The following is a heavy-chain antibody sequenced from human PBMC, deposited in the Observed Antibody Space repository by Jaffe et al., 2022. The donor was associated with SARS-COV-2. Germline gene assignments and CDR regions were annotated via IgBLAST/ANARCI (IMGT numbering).Heavy chain of an antibody. CDR2: ISSSSSYI. V-gene: IGHV3-21*01. Sequence: EVQLVESGGGLVKPGGSLRLSCAASGFTFSSYSMNWVRQAPGKGLEWVSSISSSSSYIYYADSVKGRFTISRDNAKNSLYLQMNSLRAEDTAVYYCAREMATMGTNYFDYWGQGTLVTVSS. J-gene: IGHJ4*02. D-gene: IGHD5-12*01. CDR3: AREMATMGTNYFDY. CDR1: GFTFSSYS.